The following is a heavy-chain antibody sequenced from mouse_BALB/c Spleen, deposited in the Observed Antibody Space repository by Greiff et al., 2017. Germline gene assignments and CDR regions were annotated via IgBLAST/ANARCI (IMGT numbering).Heavy chain of an antibody. Sequence: EVKLMESGGGLVKPGGSLKLSCAASGFTFSSYAMSWVRQSPEKRLEWVAEISSGGSYTYYPDTVTGRFTIYRDNAKNTLYLEMSSLRSEDTAMYYCARGPFAYWGQGTLVTVSA. CDR2: ISSGGSYT. V-gene: IGHV5-9-4*01. CDR3: ARGPFAY. J-gene: IGHJ3*01. CDR1: GFTFSSYA.